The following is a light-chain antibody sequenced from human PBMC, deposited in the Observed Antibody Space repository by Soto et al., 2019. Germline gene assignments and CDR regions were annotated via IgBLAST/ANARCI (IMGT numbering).Light chain of an antibody. CDR2: DAS. J-gene: IGKJ4*01. Sequence: EIVLTQSPGALSLSPGERATLSCRASQTASSSHLAWYQQKPGQAPRLLIYDASSRATGISDRFSGSGSGTDFTLTISSLQPEDFATYYCQQLNSYPLTFGGGTKVDIK. V-gene: IGKV3D-20*02. CDR3: QQLNSYPLT. CDR1: QTASSSH.